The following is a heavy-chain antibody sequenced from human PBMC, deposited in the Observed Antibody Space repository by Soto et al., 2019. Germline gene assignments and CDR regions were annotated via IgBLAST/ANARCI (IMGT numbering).Heavy chain of an antibody. V-gene: IGHV4-61*01. D-gene: IGHD3-9*01. CDR2: IYYSGST. J-gene: IGHJ6*02. CDR1: GGSVSSGSYY. CDR3: ASYDILTTYYYGMDV. Sequence: SETLSLTCTVSGGSVSSGSYYWSWIRQPPGKGLEWIGYIYYSGSTNYNPSLKSRVTISVDTSKNQFSLKLSSVTAADTAVYYCASYDILTTYYYGMDVWGQGTTVTVS.